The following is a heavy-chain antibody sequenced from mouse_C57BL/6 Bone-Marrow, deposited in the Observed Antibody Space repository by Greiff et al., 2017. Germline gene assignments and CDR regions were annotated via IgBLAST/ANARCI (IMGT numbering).Heavy chain of an antibody. CDR3: ERSTMVTTGFAY. Sequence: EVQLQQSGPELVKPGASVKISCKASGYTFTDYYMDWVKQSHGKSLEWIGDINPNNGGTIYNPKFKGQATLTVDKSSSTAYMELRSLTSEDTAVYFCERSTMVTTGFAYWGQGTLVTVSA. CDR2: INPNNGGT. V-gene: IGHV1-18*01. J-gene: IGHJ3*01. D-gene: IGHD2-2*01. CDR1: GYTFTDYY.